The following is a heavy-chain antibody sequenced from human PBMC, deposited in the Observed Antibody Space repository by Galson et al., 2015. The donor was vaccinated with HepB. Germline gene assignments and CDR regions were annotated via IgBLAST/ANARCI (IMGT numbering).Heavy chain of an antibody. J-gene: IGHJ4*02. D-gene: IGHD6-13*01. CDR2: ISYDGSNK. Sequence: SLRLSSAASRFTFSSYAMHWVRQAPGKGLEWVALISYDGSNKYYADSVKGRFTISRENSKNTLYLQMNSLRAEDTAVYYCARWGDNSSSRNLDYWGQGTLVTVSS. CDR3: ARWGDNSSSRNLDY. CDR1: RFTFSSYA. V-gene: IGHV3-30-3*01.